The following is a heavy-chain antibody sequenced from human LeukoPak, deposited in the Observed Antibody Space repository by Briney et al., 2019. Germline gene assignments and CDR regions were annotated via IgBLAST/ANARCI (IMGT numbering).Heavy chain of an antibody. D-gene: IGHD3-22*01. V-gene: IGHV3-53*01. CDR2: INSGGST. CDR3: ARAMASYYDSSGYPLYYFDY. Sequence: GGSLRLSCAASGSTVSSNYMSWVRRAPGKGLEWVPVINSGGSTYYADSVKGRFTISRDTSNNTLYLQMNSLRAEDTAVYYCARAMASYYDSSGYPLYYFDYWGQGTLVTVSS. CDR1: GSTVSSNY. J-gene: IGHJ4*02.